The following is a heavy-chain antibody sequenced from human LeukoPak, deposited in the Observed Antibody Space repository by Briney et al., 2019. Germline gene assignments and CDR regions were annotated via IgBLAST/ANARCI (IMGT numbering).Heavy chain of an antibody. D-gene: IGHD4-17*01. CDR1: GGSISSYY. J-gene: IGHJ2*01. CDR3: ARQIVTKWYFDL. CDR2: IHYSGTT. Sequence: PSETLSLTCTVSGGSISSYYWSWIRQPPGKGLEWIGYIHYSGTTNYNSSLKSRVTISIDTSKSQVSLKLGSVTAADTAVYYCARQIVTKWYFDLWGRGTLVTVSS. V-gene: IGHV4-59*01.